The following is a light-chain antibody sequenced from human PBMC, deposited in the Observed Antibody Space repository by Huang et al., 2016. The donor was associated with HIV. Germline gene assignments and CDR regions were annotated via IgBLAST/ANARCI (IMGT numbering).Light chain of an antibody. J-gene: IGKJ1*01. CDR1: QTITTY. CDR3: QQTYTFPA. Sequence: DIQLTQSPSSLSASVGDRVTITCRASQTITTYLNWYQQKPGKAPHLLIDGACNVQSGAPSRFSGSGSGTDFTLIISGLQPEDFATYYCQQTYTFPAFGRGTKVEIK. CDR2: GAC. V-gene: IGKV1-39*01.